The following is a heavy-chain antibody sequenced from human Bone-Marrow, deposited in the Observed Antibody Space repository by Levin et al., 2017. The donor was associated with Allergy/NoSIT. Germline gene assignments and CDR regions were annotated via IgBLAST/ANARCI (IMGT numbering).Heavy chain of an antibody. J-gene: IGHJ4*02. V-gene: IGHV3-48*02. CDR2: ISSDSINI. D-gene: IGHD2-21*01. CDR1: GFTFSSYS. Sequence: PGGSLRLSCAASGFTFSSYSMNWVRQAPGKGLEWVSYISSDSINIYDADSVKGRFTISRDNGKNSLFLQMNSLRDEDMAVYYCVRDGVMSGFDFDYWGQGTLVTVSS. CDR3: VRDGVMSGFDFDY.